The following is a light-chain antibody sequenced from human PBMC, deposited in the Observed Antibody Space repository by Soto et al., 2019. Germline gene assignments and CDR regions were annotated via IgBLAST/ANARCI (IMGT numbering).Light chain of an antibody. CDR2: DVS. CDR1: SSDVGGYKY. V-gene: IGLV2-14*01. Sequence: QSALTQPASVSGSPGQSITISCTGTSSDVGGYKYVSWYQQHPGKAPKLMIYDVSNRPSGVSDRFSGSKSGNTASLTISGLQSEDEADYYCDSYTSRRSYVFGTGTKLNVL. J-gene: IGLJ1*01. CDR3: DSYTSRRSYV.